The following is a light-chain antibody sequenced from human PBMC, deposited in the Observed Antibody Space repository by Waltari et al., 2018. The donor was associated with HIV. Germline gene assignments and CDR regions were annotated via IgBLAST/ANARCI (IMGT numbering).Light chain of an antibody. V-gene: IGLV1-47*01. CDR1: TSNVGSNF. J-gene: IGLJ1*01. Sequence: QSVLTQPPSASGTPGQRVTISCSGTTSNVGSNFVSWYQQLPGTAPKLLIYRDNRRPSGVPDRFSGSKSGASASLAIRGLRSEDEADYYCATWDGSLGGAYVFGAGTKVSVL. CDR3: ATWDGSLGGAYV. CDR2: RDN.